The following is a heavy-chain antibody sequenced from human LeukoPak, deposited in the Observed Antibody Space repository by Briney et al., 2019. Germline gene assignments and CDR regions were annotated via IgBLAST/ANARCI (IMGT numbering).Heavy chain of an antibody. D-gene: IGHD5-18*01. J-gene: IGHJ4*02. CDR1: GFTFSNYG. CDR3: ARGFSYGPLEY. Sequence: GRSLRLSCAASGFTFSNYGMPWVRQAPGKGLEWVASTWYDGTNKQYADSVKGRFTISRDNSKNTLYMQLNSLRDEDTAVYYCARGFSYGPLEYWGQGSLVTVSS. V-gene: IGHV3-33*01. CDR2: TWYDGTNK.